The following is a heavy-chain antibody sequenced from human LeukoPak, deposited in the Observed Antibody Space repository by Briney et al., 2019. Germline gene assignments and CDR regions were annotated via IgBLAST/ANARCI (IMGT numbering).Heavy chain of an antibody. D-gene: IGHD3-10*01. J-gene: IGHJ3*02. Sequence: ASVKVSCKVSGYTLTELSMHWVRQAPGKGLEWMEGFDPEDGETIYAQKFQGRVTMTEDTSTDTAYMELSSLRSEDTAVYYCATDWRGAVAFDIWGQGTMVTVSS. CDR1: GYTLTELS. CDR3: ATDWRGAVAFDI. V-gene: IGHV1-24*01. CDR2: FDPEDGET.